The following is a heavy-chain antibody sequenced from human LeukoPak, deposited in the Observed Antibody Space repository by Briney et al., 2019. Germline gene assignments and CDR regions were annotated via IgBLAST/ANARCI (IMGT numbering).Heavy chain of an antibody. CDR2: IYYSGST. Sequence: SETLSLTCTVSGGSISSSSYYWGWIRQPPGKGLEWIGSIYYSGSTYYNPPLKSRVTISVDTSKKQFSLKLSSVTAADTAVYYCARDDLGGIVVVPAAMYYAFDIWGQGTMVTVSS. CDR1: GGSISSSSYY. D-gene: IGHD2-2*01. J-gene: IGHJ3*02. V-gene: IGHV4-39*07. CDR3: ARDDLGGIVVVPAAMYYAFDI.